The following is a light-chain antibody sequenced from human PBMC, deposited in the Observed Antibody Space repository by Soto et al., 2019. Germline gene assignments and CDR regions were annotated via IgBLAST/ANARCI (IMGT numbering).Light chain of an antibody. Sequence: QSVLTQPPSVSGAQGQRVTISCTGSSSNIGAGYDVHWYQQLPGTAPKLLIYGNSNRPSGVPDRFSGSKSGTSASLAITGLQAEDEADYSCQSYDSSLSGYVFGTGTKVTVL. CDR1: SSNIGAGYD. J-gene: IGLJ1*01. CDR2: GNS. CDR3: QSYDSSLSGYV. V-gene: IGLV1-40*01.